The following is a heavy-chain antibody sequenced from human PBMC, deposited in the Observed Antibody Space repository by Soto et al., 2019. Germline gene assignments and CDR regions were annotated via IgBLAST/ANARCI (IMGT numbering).Heavy chain of an antibody. CDR2: ISAYNGNT. V-gene: IGHV1-18*04. D-gene: IGHD2-15*01. J-gene: IGHJ3*02. CDR1: GYTFTSYG. CDR3: ARDGIDIVVVVAAIDAFDI. Sequence: QVQLVQSGAEVKKPGASVKVSCKASGYTFTSYGISWVRQAPGQGLEWMGWISAYNGNTNYAQKLQGRVTMTTDTSTSTAYMDLRSLRSDDTAVYDCARDGIDIVVVVAAIDAFDIWGQGTMVTVSS.